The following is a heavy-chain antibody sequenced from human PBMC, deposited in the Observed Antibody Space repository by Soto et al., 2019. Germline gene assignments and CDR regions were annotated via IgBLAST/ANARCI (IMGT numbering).Heavy chain of an antibody. V-gene: IGHV4-59*08. CDR2: MHDSGST. J-gene: IGHJ6*03. Sequence: SETLSLTCSVSGGSISGYYWNWVRQPPGKGLEFIAYMHDSGSTYYNPSLKSRVTISVDTSKNQFSLKLSSVTAADTAVYYCARRSIHCSSTSCLSYYYYMDVWGKGTTVTVSS. D-gene: IGHD2-2*01. CDR1: GGSISGYY. CDR3: ARRSIHCSSTSCLSYYYYMDV.